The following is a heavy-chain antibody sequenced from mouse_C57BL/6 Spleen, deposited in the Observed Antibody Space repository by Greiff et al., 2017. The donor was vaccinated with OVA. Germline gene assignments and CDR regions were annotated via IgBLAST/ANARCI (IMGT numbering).Heavy chain of an antibody. V-gene: IGHV8-12*01. J-gene: IGHJ3*01. CDR3: ARHYGNYSFAY. CDR1: GFSLSTSGMG. D-gene: IGHD2-1*01. Sequence: QVTLKVCGPGILQSSQTLSLTCSFSGFSLSTSGMGVSWIRQPSGKGLEWLAHIYWDDDKRYNPSLKSRLTISKDTSRNQVFLKITSVDTADTATYYCARHYGNYSFAYWGQGTLVTVSA. CDR2: IYWDDDK.